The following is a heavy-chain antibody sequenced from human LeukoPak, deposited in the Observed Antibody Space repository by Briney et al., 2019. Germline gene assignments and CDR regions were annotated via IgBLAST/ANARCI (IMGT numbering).Heavy chain of an antibody. D-gene: IGHD3-22*01. CDR3: ASQSGYRDY. V-gene: IGHV1-18*01. CDR2: ISAYNGHT. CDR1: GYTFTSYG. Sequence: ASVKVSCKASGYTFTSYGVNWVRQAPGQGLEWMGWISAYNGHTNYAQKLQGRVTMTTDTSTSTLYMELRSLRSDDTAVYYCASQSGYRDYWGQGTLVTVSS. J-gene: IGHJ4*02.